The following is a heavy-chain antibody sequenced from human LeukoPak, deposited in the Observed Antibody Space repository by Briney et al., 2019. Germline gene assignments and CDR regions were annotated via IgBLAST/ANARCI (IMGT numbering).Heavy chain of an antibody. D-gene: IGHD1-1*01. J-gene: IGHJ4*02. CDR3: VRCRGTTVLTRFDN. CDR2: IYSSGST. V-gene: IGHV4-4*07. CDR1: GGSINNYY. Sequence: PSETLSLTCTVSGGSINNYYWSWIRQPAGKGLEWIGRIYSSGSTNYNPSLKSRVTMSVDTSKNQFSVNLTSVTAADTAVYYCVRCRGTTVLTRFDNWSQGTLVTVSS.